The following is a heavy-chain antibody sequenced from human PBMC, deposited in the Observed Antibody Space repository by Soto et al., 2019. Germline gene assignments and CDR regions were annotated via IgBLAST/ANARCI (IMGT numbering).Heavy chain of an antibody. V-gene: IGHV4-31*03. J-gene: IGHJ4*02. CDR1: GGSIGSGSYY. CDR2: ICYSGST. D-gene: IGHD3-22*01. Sequence: QVQLQESGPGLVKPSQTLSLTCTVSGGSIGSGSYYWSWIRQHPGKGLEWIGYICYSGSTYYNPSRKSRVTISIDTSTNQFSLKLSSVTAADTAVYYCARAGYDRDGGGYYYFDYWGQGTLVTVSS. CDR3: ARAGYDRDGGGYYYFDY.